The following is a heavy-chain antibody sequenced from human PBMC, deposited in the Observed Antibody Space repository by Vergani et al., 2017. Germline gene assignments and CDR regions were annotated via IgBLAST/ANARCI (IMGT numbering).Heavy chain of an antibody. CDR3: ARRSSWYNAVAGSLWFDP. D-gene: IGHD6-19*01. V-gene: IGHV1-69*01. CDR2: IIPIFGTA. J-gene: IGHJ5*02. CDR1: GGTFSSYA. Sequence: QVQLVQSGAEVKKPGSSVKVSCKASGGTFSSYAISWVRQAPGQGLEWRGGIIPIFGTANYAQKFQGRVTITADESTSTAYMELSSLRSEDTAVYYCARRSSWYNAVAGSLWFDPWGQGTLVTVSS.